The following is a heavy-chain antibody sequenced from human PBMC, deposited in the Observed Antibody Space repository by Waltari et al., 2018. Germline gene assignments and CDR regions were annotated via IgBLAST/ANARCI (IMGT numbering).Heavy chain of an antibody. D-gene: IGHD3-9*01. V-gene: IGHV4-31*03. J-gene: IGHJ5*02. Sequence: QVQLQESGPGLVKPSQTLSLTCTVSGCSISSGGYYWSLTRQHPGKGLEWIGYIYYRGSTYYNPSPKSRVTISVDTSKNQFSLKLSSVTAADTAVYYCARANYDILTGYYTPWGQGTLVTVSS. CDR1: GCSISSGGYY. CDR3: ARANYDILTGYYTP. CDR2: IYYRGST.